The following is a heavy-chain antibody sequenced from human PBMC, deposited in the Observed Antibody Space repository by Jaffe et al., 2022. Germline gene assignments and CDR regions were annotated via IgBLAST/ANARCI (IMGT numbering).Heavy chain of an antibody. CDR2: IYHSGST. V-gene: IGHV4-4*02. Sequence: QVQLQESGPGLVKPSGTLSLTCAVSGGSISSSNWWSWIRQPPGKGLEWIGEIYHSGSTNYNPSLKSRVTISVDKSKNQFSLKLSSVTAADTAVYYCARIGPLGLLGRIAAAQHTNWFDPWGQGTLVTVSS. CDR3: ARIGPLGLLGRIAAAQHTNWFDP. J-gene: IGHJ5*02. CDR1: GGSISSSNW. D-gene: IGHD6-13*01.